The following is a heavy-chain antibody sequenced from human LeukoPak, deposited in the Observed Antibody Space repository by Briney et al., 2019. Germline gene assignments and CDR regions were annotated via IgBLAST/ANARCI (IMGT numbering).Heavy chain of an antibody. CDR2: VHLDGRT. Sequence: GSLRLSCGVSGGSVTSTNWWPWVRQPPGKGLEWIGEVHLDGRTNYNPSLKSRLTMSVDLSENHISLKLTSVTAADTAVYYCAREGGFYRPLDYSGQGTLVTVSS. D-gene: IGHD3-3*01. V-gene: IGHV4-4*02. CDR1: GGSVTSTNW. J-gene: IGHJ4*02. CDR3: AREGGFYRPLDY.